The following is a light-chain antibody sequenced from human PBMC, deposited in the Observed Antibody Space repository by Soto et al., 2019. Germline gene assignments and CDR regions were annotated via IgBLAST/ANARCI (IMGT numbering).Light chain of an antibody. CDR3: QQYDDWPFT. CDR1: RSVYAN. J-gene: IGKJ3*01. CDR2: GAF. Sequence: EIVMTKSPGTLSVFPGESATLSCRASRSVYANLAWYQQRPGQAPRLLIYGAFTRATDIPARFRGSGSGTEFSLTISSVQSEDFEVYYCQQYDDWPFTFGPGT. V-gene: IGKV3-15*01.